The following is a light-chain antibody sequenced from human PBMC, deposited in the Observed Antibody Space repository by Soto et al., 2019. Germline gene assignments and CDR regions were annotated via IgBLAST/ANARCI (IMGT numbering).Light chain of an antibody. CDR2: EVS. J-gene: IGLJ2*01. CDR3: SSYAGSNNVV. CDR1: SSDVGVYNY. V-gene: IGLV2-8*01. Sequence: QSVLTQPPSASGSPGQSVTISCTGTSSDVGVYNYVSWYQQHPGKAPKLLIYEVSKRPSGVPDRFSGSKSGNTASLTVSGLQAEDEADSYCSSYAGSNNVVFGGGTKLTVL.